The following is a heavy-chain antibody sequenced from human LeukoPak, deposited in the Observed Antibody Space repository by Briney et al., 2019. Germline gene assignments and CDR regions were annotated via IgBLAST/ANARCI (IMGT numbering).Heavy chain of an antibody. J-gene: IGHJ1*01. V-gene: IGHV1-8*01. Sequence: GASVKVSCKASGYTFTSYDTNWVRQATGQGLEWMGWMNSNSGNTGYAQKFQARVTFTRITSMSTAYMELRSLRSEDTAVYYCARGERGYRYGFEYFQKWGQGTLVTVSS. CDR3: ARGERGYRYGFEYFQK. D-gene: IGHD5-18*01. CDR1: GYTFTSYD. CDR2: MNSNSGNT.